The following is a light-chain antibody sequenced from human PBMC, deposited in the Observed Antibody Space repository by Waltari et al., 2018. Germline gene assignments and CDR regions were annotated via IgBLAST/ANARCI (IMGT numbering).Light chain of an antibody. V-gene: IGKV3-15*01. CDR3: QQYNNWPLT. Sequence: EIVMTQFPATLSVSPGDRATLSCRASQSVRSNLAWYQQKPGQAPRLLIYAASTRATGIPASFSGSGAGTEFTLTISSLQSEDFAVYYCQQYNNWPLTFGGGTKVEIK. CDR1: QSVRSN. J-gene: IGKJ4*01. CDR2: AAS.